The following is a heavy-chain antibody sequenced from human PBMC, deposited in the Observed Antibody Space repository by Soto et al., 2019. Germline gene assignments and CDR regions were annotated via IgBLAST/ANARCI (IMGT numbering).Heavy chain of an antibody. CDR3: ARERDSYSFPWQELAF. V-gene: IGHV3-13*01. CDR1: GFTFSSYD. Sequence: QPGGSLRLSCAASGFTFSSYDMHWVRQVTGKGLEWVSAIDTAADTYYSDSVKGRFTISRENGENSLYLQMNSLRVEDTAVYYCARERDSYSFPWQELAFWGQGALVTVSS. D-gene: IGHD6-13*01. J-gene: IGHJ4*02. CDR2: IDTAADT.